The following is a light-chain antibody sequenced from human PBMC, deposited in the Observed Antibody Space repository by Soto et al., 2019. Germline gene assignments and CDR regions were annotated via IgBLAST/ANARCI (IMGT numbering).Light chain of an antibody. V-gene: IGLV1-40*01. CDR3: QSYDSSLSGSRV. CDR2: GNN. CDR1: SSNIGAGYD. J-gene: IGLJ2*01. Sequence: QSVLTQPPSVSGAPGQRVTISCTGSSSNIGAGYDVHWYQQLPGTAPKVLIYGNNNRPSGVPDRFSGSKSGTSASLAITGLQAEDEADYYCQSYDSSLSGSRVFGGGTKLTGL.